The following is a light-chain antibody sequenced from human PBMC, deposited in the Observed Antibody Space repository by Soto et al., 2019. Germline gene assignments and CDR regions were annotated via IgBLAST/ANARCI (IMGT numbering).Light chain of an antibody. CDR2: GAS. CDR1: QSVSSNY. Sequence: EIVLTQSPGTLSLSPGERATLSCRASQSVSSNYLAWYQQKPGQAPRLLIYGASSRATGIPDRFSGSGSGTDFTLNISRLEPEDCAVYYCQQYDRSPLTFGGGTKVEIK. CDR3: QQYDRSPLT. J-gene: IGKJ4*01. V-gene: IGKV3-20*01.